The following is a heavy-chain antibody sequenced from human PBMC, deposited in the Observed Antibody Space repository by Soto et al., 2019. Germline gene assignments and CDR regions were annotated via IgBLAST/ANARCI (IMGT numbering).Heavy chain of an antibody. CDR1: GGSISSSNW. Sequence: SQTLSLTCAVSGGSISSSNWWSRVRQPPGKGLEWIGEIYHSGSTNYNPSLKSRVTISVDKSKNQFSLKLSSVTAADTAVYYCARGLITGSQYSGGWYYFDSWGQGTQVTVPQ. V-gene: IGHV4-4*02. J-gene: IGHJ4*02. CDR3: ARGLITGSQYSGGWYYFDS. CDR2: IYHSGST. D-gene: IGHD1-26*01.